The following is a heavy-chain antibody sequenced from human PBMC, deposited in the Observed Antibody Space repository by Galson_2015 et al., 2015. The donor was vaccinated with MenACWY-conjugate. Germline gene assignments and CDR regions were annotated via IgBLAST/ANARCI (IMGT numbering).Heavy chain of an antibody. CDR3: ARDRMYYYDSSGYSAVDY. CDR2: IIPILGIA. CDR1: GGTFSSYA. J-gene: IGHJ4*02. V-gene: IGHV1-69*04. Sequence: SVKVSCKASGGTFSSYAISWMRQAPGQGLEWMGRIIPILGIANYAQKFQGRVTITADKSTSTAYMELSSLRSEDTAVYYCARDRMYYYDSSGYSAVDYWGQGTLVTVSS. D-gene: IGHD3-22*01.